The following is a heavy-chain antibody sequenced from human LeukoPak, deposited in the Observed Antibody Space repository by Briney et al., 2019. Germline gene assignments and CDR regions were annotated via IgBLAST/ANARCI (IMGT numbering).Heavy chain of an antibody. V-gene: IGHV3-7*01. Sequence: VGSLRLSCADPVFTFSRDWMSWVRPAPGKGLEWVSNIKQDGSEKYYVDSVKGRFTISRDNAKNSLYLQMNSLRAEDTAVYYCARVGSDPFDYWGQGTLVTVSS. CDR3: ARVGSDPFDY. CDR1: VFTFSRDW. CDR2: IKQDGSEK. J-gene: IGHJ4*02. D-gene: IGHD6-25*01.